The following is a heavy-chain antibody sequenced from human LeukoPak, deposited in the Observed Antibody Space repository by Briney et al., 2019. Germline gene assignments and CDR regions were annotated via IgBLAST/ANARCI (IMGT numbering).Heavy chain of an antibody. CDR1: GFTFSSYA. Sequence: GGSLRLSCAASGFTFSSYAMSWVRQAPGKGLEWVSAISGSGGSTYYADSVKGRFTISRDNSKNTLYLQMNSLRAEDTAVYYCAKDRLLTYYYDSSERPPILDYWGQGTLVTVSS. J-gene: IGHJ4*02. V-gene: IGHV3-23*01. D-gene: IGHD3-22*01. CDR3: AKDRLLTYYYDSSERPPILDY. CDR2: ISGSGGST.